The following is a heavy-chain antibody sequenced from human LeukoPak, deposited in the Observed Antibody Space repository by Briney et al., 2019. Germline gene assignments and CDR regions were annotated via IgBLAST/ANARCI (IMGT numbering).Heavy chain of an antibody. V-gene: IGHV5-51*01. CDR1: GWGFTNYW. CDR3: ARQIAGGDPEDCFDV. CDR2: IYPGASAT. J-gene: IGHJ3*01. D-gene: IGHD2-21*02. Sequence: LEIYLHGSGWGFTNYWIGLERPMPRGGPGVLGSIYPGASATRYSPSFQGQVTISADKSINTALLQWSSLKASDIAMYYCARQIAGGDPEDCFDVWGPGKMVTASS.